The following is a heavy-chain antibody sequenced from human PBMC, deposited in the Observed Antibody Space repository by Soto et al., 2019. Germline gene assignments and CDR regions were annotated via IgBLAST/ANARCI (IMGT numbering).Heavy chain of an antibody. D-gene: IGHD3-3*01. Sequence: GGSLRLSCAASGFTFSSYGMHWVRQAPGKGLEWVAVISYDGSNKYYADSVKGRFTISRDNSKNTLYLQMNSLRAEDTAVYYCARDKQYDFWRGYRNKGSQWGFDPWGQGTLVTVSS. CDR2: ISYDGSNK. CDR1: GFTFSSYG. V-gene: IGHV3-30*03. CDR3: ARDKQYDFWRGYRNKGSQWGFDP. J-gene: IGHJ5*02.